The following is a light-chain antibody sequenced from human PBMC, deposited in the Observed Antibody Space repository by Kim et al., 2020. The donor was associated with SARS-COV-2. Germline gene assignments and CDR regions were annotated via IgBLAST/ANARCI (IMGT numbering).Light chain of an antibody. CDR1: QSVSSY. J-gene: IGKJ4*01. CDR3: QQRSNWPPLT. Sequence: SPGERATLSSQASQSVSSYLAWYQQKPGQAPRLLIYDASNRATGIPARFSGSGSGTDFTLTISSLEPEDFAVYYCQQRSNWPPLTFGGGTKVDIK. CDR2: DAS. V-gene: IGKV3-11*01.